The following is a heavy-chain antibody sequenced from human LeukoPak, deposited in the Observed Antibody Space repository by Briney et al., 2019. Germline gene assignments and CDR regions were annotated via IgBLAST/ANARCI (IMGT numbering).Heavy chain of an antibody. J-gene: IGHJ4*02. CDR3: ARLESPLYCSSTSCYHFDY. D-gene: IGHD2-2*01. CDR2: IYYSGST. V-gene: IGHV4-39*01. CDR1: GGSISSSSYY. Sequence: SETLSLTCTVSGGSISSSSYYWGWIRQPPGKGLEWIGSIYYSGSTYYNPSLKSRVTISVDTSKNQFSLKLSSVTAADTAVYYCARLESPLYCSSTSCYHFDYWGQGTLVTVSS.